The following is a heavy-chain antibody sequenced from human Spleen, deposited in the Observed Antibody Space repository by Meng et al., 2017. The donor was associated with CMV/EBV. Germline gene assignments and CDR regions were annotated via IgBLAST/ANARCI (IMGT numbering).Heavy chain of an antibody. V-gene: IGHV3-48*04. CDR1: GFTFSSYS. D-gene: IGHD2-8*01. J-gene: IGHJ6*02. Sequence: GESLKISCAASGFTFSSYSMNWVRQAPGKGLEWVSYISSSSSTIYYADSVKGRFTISRDNAKNSLYLQMNSLRAEDTAVYYCARDRPRMGYYYYYGMDVWGQGTTVTVSS. CDR2: ISSSSSTI. CDR3: ARDRPRMGYYYYYGMDV.